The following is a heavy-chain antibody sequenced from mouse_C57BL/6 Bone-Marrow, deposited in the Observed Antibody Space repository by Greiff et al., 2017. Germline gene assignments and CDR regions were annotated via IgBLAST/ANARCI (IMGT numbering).Heavy chain of an antibody. D-gene: IGHD1-1*01. CDR2: IDPETGGT. J-gene: IGHJ2*01. Sequence: LVESGAELVRPGASVTLSCKASGYTFTDYEMHWVKQTPVHGLEWIGAIDPETGGTAYNQKFKGKAILTADKSSSTAYMELRSLTSEDSAVYYCTRFPYVTTVTYFDYWGQGTTLTVSS. CDR1: GYTFTDYE. V-gene: IGHV1-15*01. CDR3: TRFPYVTTVTYFDY.